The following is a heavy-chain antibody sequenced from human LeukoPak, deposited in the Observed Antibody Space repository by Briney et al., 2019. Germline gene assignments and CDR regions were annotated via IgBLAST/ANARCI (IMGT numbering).Heavy chain of an antibody. CDR2: IYYSGST. Sequence: SETLSLTCTVSGGSISSGGYYWSWIRQHPGKGLEWIGYIYYSGSTYYNPSHKSLVTISVDTSKNQFSLKLSSVTAADTAVYYCARTPTMVRGVKKRAYYFDYWGQGTLVTVSS. CDR3: ARTPTMVRGVKKRAYYFDY. J-gene: IGHJ4*02. D-gene: IGHD3-10*01. V-gene: IGHV4-31*01. CDR1: GGSISSGGYY.